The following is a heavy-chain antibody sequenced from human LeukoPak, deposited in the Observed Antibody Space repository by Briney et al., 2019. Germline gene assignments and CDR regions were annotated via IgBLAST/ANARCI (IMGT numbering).Heavy chain of an antibody. V-gene: IGHV3-23*01. CDR1: GFTFSTYW. CDR2: ISGSGSGGST. D-gene: IGHD5-24*01. J-gene: IGHJ4*02. CDR3: AKSGYNRFDY. Sequence: GGSLRLSCAASGFTFSTYWMSWVRQAPGKGLEWVSNISGSGSGGSTYYADSVKGRFTISRDNSKNTLYLQMNSLRAEDTAVYYCAKSGYNRFDYWGQGTLVTVSS.